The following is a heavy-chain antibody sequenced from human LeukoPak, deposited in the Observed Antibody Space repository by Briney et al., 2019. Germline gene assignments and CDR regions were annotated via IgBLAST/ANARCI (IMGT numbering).Heavy chain of an antibody. CDR3: ARERDYGGNRFDY. CDR2: INSDGSST. D-gene: IGHD4-23*01. Sequence: GGSLGLSCAASGFTFNSYWMHWVRQAPGKGLVWVSRINSDGSSTRYADSVRGRFTISRDNAKNTLYLQMNSLRAEDTAVYYCARERDYGGNRFDYWGQGTLVTVSS. CDR1: GFTFNSYW. J-gene: IGHJ4*02. V-gene: IGHV3-74*01.